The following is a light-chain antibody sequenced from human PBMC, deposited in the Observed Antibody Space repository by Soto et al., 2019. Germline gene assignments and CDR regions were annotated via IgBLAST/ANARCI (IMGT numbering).Light chain of an antibody. CDR2: GVS. CDR1: SNDVGGYNY. V-gene: IGLV2-14*03. J-gene: IGLJ1*01. Sequence: QSALSQPASVSGSPGQSITISCTGTSNDVGGYNYVSWYRQHPGKAPKLMMYGVSDRPSGVSNRFSGSKSGNTASLTISGLQAEDEADYYCSSYISSSTPYVFGTGTKVTVL. CDR3: SSYISSSTPYV.